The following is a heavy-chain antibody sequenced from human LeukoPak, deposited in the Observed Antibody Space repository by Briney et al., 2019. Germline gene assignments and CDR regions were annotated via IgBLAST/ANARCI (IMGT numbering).Heavy chain of an antibody. CDR3: AKDLSIAAAGFDY. J-gene: IGHJ4*02. CDR2: ISSSGSTI. D-gene: IGHD6-13*01. V-gene: IGHV3-11*01. Sequence: PGGSLRLSCAASGFTFSDYYMSWIRQAPGKGLEWVSYISSSGSTIYYADSVKGRFTISRDNAKNSLYLQMNSLRAEDTALYYCAKDLSIAAAGFDYWGQGTLVTVSS. CDR1: GFTFSDYY.